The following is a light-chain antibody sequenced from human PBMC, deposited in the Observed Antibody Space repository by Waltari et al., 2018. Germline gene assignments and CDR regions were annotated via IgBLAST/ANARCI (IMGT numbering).Light chain of an antibody. J-gene: IGKJ4*01. Sequence: DIQMTQSPSSLFASVGDRVTITCQASQDISKNLHWFQQKPGKAPNLLIYGASSLHTWVPSRFSGSKSGTHFTFTISSLQPEDIATYYCLQYHTFPLTFGGGTKVEIK. CDR2: GAS. CDR1: QDISKN. CDR3: LQYHTFPLT. V-gene: IGKV1-33*01.